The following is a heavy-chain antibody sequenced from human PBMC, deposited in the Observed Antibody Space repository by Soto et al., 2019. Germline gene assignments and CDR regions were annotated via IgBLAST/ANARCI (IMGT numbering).Heavy chain of an antibody. CDR1: GFTFSSYW. CDR3: ARDSRVQLERREPWFDP. D-gene: IGHD1-1*01. J-gene: IGHJ5*02. Sequence: PGGSLRLSCAASGFTFSSYWMSWVCQAPGKGLEWVANIKQDGSEKYYVDSVKGRFTISRDNAKNSLYLQMNSLRAEDTAVYYCARDSRVQLERREPWFDPWGQGTLVTVSS. CDR2: IKQDGSEK. V-gene: IGHV3-7*01.